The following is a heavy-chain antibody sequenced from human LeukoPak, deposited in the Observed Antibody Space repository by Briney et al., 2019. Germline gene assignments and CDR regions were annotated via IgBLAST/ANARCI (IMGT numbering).Heavy chain of an antibody. V-gene: IGHV4-59*01. Sequence: ASETLSLTCTASGGSISSYYWSWIRQPPGKGLEWIGYIYYSGSTNYNPSLKSRVTISVDTSKNQFSLKLSSVTAADTAVYYCARGVVTPGDWFDPWGQGTLVTVSS. J-gene: IGHJ5*02. D-gene: IGHD4-23*01. CDR3: ARGVVTPGDWFDP. CDR2: IYYSGST. CDR1: GGSISSYY.